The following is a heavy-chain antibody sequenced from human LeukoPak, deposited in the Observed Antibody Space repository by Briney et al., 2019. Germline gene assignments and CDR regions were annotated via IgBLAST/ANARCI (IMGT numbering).Heavy chain of an antibody. CDR2: ISGSGGST. CDR1: GFTFSSYA. D-gene: IGHD5-18*01. CDR3: AKVANKAMVGPHY. V-gene: IGHV3-23*01. J-gene: IGHJ4*02. Sequence: GGSLRLSCAATGFTFSSYARSWVRQAPGKGLEWFSAISGSGGSTYYADSVKGRFTISRDNSKNTLYLQMNSLRAEDTAVYYCAKVANKAMVGPHYWGQGTLVTVSS.